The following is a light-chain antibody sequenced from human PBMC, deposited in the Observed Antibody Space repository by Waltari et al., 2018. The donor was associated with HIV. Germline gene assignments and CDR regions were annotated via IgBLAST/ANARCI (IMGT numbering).Light chain of an antibody. CDR3: QQSYSTPQT. V-gene: IGKV1-39*01. Sequence: DIQMTQSPSYLSASVGDRVTLSCRASQSISSYLNWYQQKPGKATKLLIYAASSLQSGVPSRFSGSGSGTDFTLTISSLQPEDFATYYCQQSYSTPQTFGQGTKVEIK. CDR2: AAS. J-gene: IGKJ1*01. CDR1: QSISSY.